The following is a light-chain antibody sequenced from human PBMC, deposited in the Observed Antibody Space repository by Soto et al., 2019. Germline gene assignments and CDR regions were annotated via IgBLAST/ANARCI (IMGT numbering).Light chain of an antibody. CDR1: SSDVGGYNY. V-gene: IGLV2-14*01. Sequence: QSVLTQPASVSGSPGQSITISCTGTSSDVGGYNYVSWYQQHPGXXPXIMIYDVSXRXXXXXNRXXXXXXXXXXSXXISGLQAEDEADYYCSSYTSSGAVFGGGTKLTVL. CDR3: SSYTSSGAV. J-gene: IGLJ2*01. CDR2: DVS.